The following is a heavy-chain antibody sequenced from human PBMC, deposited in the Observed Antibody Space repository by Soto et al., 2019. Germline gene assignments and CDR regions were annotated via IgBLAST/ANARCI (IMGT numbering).Heavy chain of an antibody. CDR1: GFTFDDYA. CDR2: ISWNSGSI. CDR3: AKGKGIYRNYYDYYGMDV. J-gene: IGHJ6*02. D-gene: IGHD4-4*01. Sequence: GGSLRLSCAASGFTFDDYAMHWVRQAPGKGLEWVSGISWNSGSIGYADSVKGRFTISRDNAKNSLYLQMNSLRAEDTALYSCAKGKGIYRNYYDYYGMDVWGQGSTVTASS. V-gene: IGHV3-9*01.